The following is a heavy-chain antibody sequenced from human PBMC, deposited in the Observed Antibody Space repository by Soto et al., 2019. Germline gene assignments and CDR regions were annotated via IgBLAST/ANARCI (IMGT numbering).Heavy chain of an antibody. CDR2: IYYSGIT. CDR1: DDSINNYF. Sequence: QVQLQESGPGLVKPSETLSLTCTVSDDSINNYFWSWIRQSPGKGLEWIGYIYYSGITNYNPSLKSRVLISLDTSKNQFSLRLNSVTAAETAVYYCARHVRRECRGGRCDFPWDFDLWGRGTLVTVAS. J-gene: IGHJ2*01. V-gene: IGHV4-59*08. D-gene: IGHD2-15*01. CDR3: ARHVRRECRGGRCDFPWDFDL.